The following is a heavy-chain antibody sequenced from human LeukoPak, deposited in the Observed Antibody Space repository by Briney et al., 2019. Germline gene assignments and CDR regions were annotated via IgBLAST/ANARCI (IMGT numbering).Heavy chain of an antibody. CDR3: ARSIVVVVAATRSLWFDP. D-gene: IGHD2-15*01. CDR1: GYTFTGYY. J-gene: IGHJ5*02. V-gene: IGHV1-2*02. CDR2: INPNSGGT. Sequence: ASVKVSCKASGYTFTGYYMHWVRQAPGQGLEWMGWINPNSGGTNYAQKFQGRVTMTRDTSTSTAYMELSRLRSDDTAVYYCARSIVVVVAATRSLWFDPWGQGTLVTVSS.